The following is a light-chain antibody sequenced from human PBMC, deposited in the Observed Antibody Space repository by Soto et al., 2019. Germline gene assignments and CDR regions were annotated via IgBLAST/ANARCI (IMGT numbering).Light chain of an antibody. V-gene: IGLV2-14*03. J-gene: IGLJ1*01. Sequence: QSALTQPASVSGSPGQSITISCTGSSSDVGGYDFVSWYQHHPGKAPRLMIFDVSNRPSAVSNRFSGSKSSNTASLTISGLQAEDEADYYCASDTSRSTLVFGTGTKLTVL. CDR1: SSDVGGYDF. CDR3: ASDTSRSTLV. CDR2: DVS.